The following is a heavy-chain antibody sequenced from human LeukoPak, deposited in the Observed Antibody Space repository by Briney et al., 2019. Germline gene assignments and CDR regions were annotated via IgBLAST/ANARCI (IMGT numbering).Heavy chain of an antibody. J-gene: IGHJ5*02. CDR3: ARDKRALSVPVNGRNWLDP. D-gene: IGHD2-2*01. CDR1: GYTFTGYY. Sequence: GASVKVSCKASGYTFTGYYMHWVRQAPGQGLEWMGWINPNSGGTNYAQKFQGRVTMTRDTSISTAYMELSRLRSDDTAVYYCARDKRALSVPVNGRNWLDPWGQGTLVTVSS. CDR2: INPNSGGT. V-gene: IGHV1-2*02.